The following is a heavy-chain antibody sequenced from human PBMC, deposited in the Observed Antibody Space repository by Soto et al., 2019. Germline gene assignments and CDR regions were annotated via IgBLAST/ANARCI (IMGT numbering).Heavy chain of an antibody. J-gene: IGHJ5*02. CDR2: INRDGSVT. CDR3: AYEGYSGYVGGGWFDP. CDR1: GFTFNSYW. V-gene: IGHV3-74*01. Sequence: PGGSLRLSCAAYGFTFNSYWMHWVRQVPGKGLQWVSPINRDGSVTNYVESVKGRFTISRDNAKNTLYLQMNSLTVEDTAVYYCAYEGYSGYVGGGWFDPWGQGTLVTVSS. D-gene: IGHD5-12*01.